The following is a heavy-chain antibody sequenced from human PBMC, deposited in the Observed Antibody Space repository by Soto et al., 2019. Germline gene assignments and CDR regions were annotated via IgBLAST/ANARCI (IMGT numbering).Heavy chain of an antibody. J-gene: IGHJ6*02. CDR3: AKDSDFWSGYSSDMDV. V-gene: IGHV3-30*18. CDR2: ISYDGSNK. CDR1: GFTFSSYG. Sequence: GGSLRLSCAASGFTFSSYGMHWVRQAPGKGLEWVAVISYDGSNKYYADSVKGRFTISRDNSKNTLYLQMNSLRAEDTAVYYCAKDSDFWSGYSSDMDVWGQGTTVTVSS. D-gene: IGHD3-3*01.